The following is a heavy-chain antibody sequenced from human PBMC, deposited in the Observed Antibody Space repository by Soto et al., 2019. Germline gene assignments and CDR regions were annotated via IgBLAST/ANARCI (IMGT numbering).Heavy chain of an antibody. CDR1: GFSLTTSGVG. J-gene: IGHJ4*02. CDR3: AHRVLRTVFGLVTTTAIYFDF. V-gene: IGHV2-5*02. Sequence: QITLNESGPTLVKPTQTLTLTCTFSGFSLTTSGVGVGWIRQSPRKAPEWLALIYWDDDKRYSPSLKSRLTITKDTSTNQVALTMANLDPADTATYYCAHRVLRTVFGLVTTTAIYFDFWGQGTPVAVSS. CDR2: IYWDDDK. D-gene: IGHD3-3*01.